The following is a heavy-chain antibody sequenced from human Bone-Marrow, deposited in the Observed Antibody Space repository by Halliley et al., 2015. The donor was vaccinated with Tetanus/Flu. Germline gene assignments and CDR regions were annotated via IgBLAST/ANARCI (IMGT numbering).Heavy chain of an antibody. J-gene: IGHJ4*02. Sequence: ECIGYIYYSGTTNDTPSLKTRVTISVDTSKNQFSLKLSSVTAADTAVYYCARGYYSGNYDVNAYWGQGTLVTVSS. CDR2: IYYSGTT. D-gene: IGHD1-26*01. CDR3: ARGYYSGNYDVNAY. V-gene: IGHV4-59*09.